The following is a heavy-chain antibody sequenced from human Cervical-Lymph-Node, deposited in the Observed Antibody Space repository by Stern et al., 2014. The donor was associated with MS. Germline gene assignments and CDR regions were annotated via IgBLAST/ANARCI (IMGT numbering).Heavy chain of an antibody. CDR1: GYTFTSYD. Sequence: QVQLVQSGAEVKKPGASVKVSCKASGYTFTSYDINWVRQAPGQGLEWMGWMNPNSGNTGYAQKFQGRVTMTRNTSISTAYMELSSLRSEDTAVYYCAREVLDYGDRTNLDYWGQGTLVTVSS. D-gene: IGHD4-17*01. CDR2: MNPNSGNT. J-gene: IGHJ4*02. CDR3: AREVLDYGDRTNLDY. V-gene: IGHV1-8*01.